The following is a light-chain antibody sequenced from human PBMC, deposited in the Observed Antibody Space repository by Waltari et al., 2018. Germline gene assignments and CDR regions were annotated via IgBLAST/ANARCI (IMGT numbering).Light chain of an antibody. V-gene: IGLV2-14*01. CDR2: EVN. CDR3: TSYRSSSTPVV. CDR1: PHYVGPSHY. Sequence: QSALTQPASVSGSPGPSITLPCTGTPHYVGPSHYLSWYQQHPVLAPKLTIYEVNNRPFGISSRFSGSKSGNTASLTISGLQADDESHYYCTSYRSSSTPVVFGGGTKLTVL. J-gene: IGLJ2*01.